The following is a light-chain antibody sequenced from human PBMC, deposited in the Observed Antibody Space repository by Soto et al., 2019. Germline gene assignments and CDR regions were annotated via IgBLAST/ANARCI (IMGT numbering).Light chain of an antibody. V-gene: IGLV1-44*01. Sequence: QLVLTQPPSASGTPGQRVTISCSGSRSNIGTNTVTWYQQLPGTAPKLLIYSNNQRPSGVPDRFSGSKSGTSASLAISGLQSEDEADYYCAAWDVSFVVFGGGTKLTVL. CDR3: AAWDVSFVV. J-gene: IGLJ2*01. CDR2: SNN. CDR1: RSNIGTNT.